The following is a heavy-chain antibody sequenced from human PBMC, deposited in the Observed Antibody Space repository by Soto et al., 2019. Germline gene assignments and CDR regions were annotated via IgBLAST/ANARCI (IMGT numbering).Heavy chain of an antibody. CDR1: GFTFDDYA. CDR2: ISWDGGST. J-gene: IGHJ4*02. V-gene: IGHV3-43D*04. CDR3: AKDWGSGWSASYFDY. Sequence: GGSLRLSCAASGFTFDDYAMHWVRQAPGKGLEWVSLISWDGGSTYYADSVKGRFTISRDNSKNSLYLQMNSLRAEDTALYYCAKDWGSGWSASYFDYWGQGTLVTVSS. D-gene: IGHD6-19*01.